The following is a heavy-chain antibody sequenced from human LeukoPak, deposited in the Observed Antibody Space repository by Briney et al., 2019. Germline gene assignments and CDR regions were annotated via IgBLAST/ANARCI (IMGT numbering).Heavy chain of an antibody. V-gene: IGHV1-69*13. CDR1: GGTFSSYA. J-gene: IGHJ6*02. D-gene: IGHD3-10*01. CDR2: IIPIFGTA. CDR3: ARVGVTSRSYYYYGMDV. Sequence: ASVKVSCKASGGTFSSYAISWVRQAPGQGLEWMGGIIPIFGTANYAQKFQGRATITADESTSTAYMELSSLRSDDTAVYYCARVGVTSRSYYYYGMDVWGQGTTVTVSS.